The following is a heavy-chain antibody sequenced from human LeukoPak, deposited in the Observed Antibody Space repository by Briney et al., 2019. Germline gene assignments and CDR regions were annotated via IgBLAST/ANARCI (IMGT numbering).Heavy chain of an antibody. CDR2: IIPIFGTA. Sequence: GASVKVSCKASGGTFSSYAISWVRQAPGQGLEWMGGIIPIFGTANYAQKFQGRVTITADESTSTAYMELSSLRSEDTAVYYCARERRYFDWLLGAFDIWGQGTMVTVSS. D-gene: IGHD3-9*01. CDR1: GGTFSSYA. CDR3: ARERRYFDWLLGAFDI. V-gene: IGHV1-69*01. J-gene: IGHJ3*02.